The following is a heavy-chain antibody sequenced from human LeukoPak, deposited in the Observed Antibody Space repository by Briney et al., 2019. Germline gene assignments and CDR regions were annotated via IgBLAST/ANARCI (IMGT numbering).Heavy chain of an antibody. CDR3: ARDRDPMVDYSNYEFDY. CDR2: IIPIFGTA. Sequence: SSVKVSCKASRGTFSSYAISWVRQAPGQGLEWMGGIIPIFGTANYAQKFQGRVTITADESTSTAYMELSSLRSEDTAVYYCARDRDPMVDYSNYEFDYWGQGTLVTVSS. V-gene: IGHV1-69*01. J-gene: IGHJ4*02. D-gene: IGHD4-11*01. CDR1: RGTFSSYA.